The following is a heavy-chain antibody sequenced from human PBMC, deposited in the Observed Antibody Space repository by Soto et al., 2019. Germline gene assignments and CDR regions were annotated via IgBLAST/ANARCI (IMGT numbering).Heavy chain of an antibody. J-gene: IGHJ3*02. CDR2: IYYSGST. D-gene: IGHD3-10*01. V-gene: IGHV4-31*03. CDR1: GGSISSGGYY. CDR3: AKVPVKAWFGELWNDAFDI. Sequence: QVQLQESGPGLVKPSQTLSLTCTVSGGSISSGGYYWSWIRQHPGKGLEWIGYIYYSGSTYYNPSLKSRVNISVDTSKNQFSLKLSSVTAADTAVYYCAKVPVKAWFGELWNDAFDIWGQGTMVTVSS.